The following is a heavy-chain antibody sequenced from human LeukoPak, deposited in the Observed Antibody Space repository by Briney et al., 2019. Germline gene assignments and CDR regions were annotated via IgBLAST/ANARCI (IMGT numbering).Heavy chain of an antibody. V-gene: IGHV1-69*13. CDR2: IIPIFGTA. Sequence: SVKVSCTASGGTFSSYAISWVRQAPGQGLEWMGGIIPIFGTANYAQKFQGRVTITADESTSTAYMELSSLRSEDTAVYYCAGGGGGITMVRGVIIANRYYYYGMDVWGQGTTVTVSS. D-gene: IGHD3-10*01. CDR3: AGGGGGITMVRGVIIANRYYYYGMDV. CDR1: GGTFSSYA. J-gene: IGHJ6*02.